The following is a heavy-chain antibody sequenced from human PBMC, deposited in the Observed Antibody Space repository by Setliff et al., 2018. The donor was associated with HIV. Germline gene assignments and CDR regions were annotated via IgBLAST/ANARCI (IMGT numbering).Heavy chain of an antibody. Sequence: ASVKVSCKASGYTFSGYYIHWVRQAPGQGLEWMGWLNPRSGGSDYAQRFQGRVTMTRDTSISTAYMELSRLTSDDTAVYYCARNIDMHYDFWSAYDYWGQGALVTVSS. CDR3: ARNIDMHYDFWSAYDY. CDR1: GYTFSGYY. J-gene: IGHJ4*02. CDR2: LNPRSGGS. V-gene: IGHV1-2*02. D-gene: IGHD3-3*01.